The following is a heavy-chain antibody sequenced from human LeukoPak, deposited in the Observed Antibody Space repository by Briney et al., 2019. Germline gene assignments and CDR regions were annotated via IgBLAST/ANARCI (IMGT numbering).Heavy chain of an antibody. CDR1: GFTFSSYS. Sequence: GGSLRLSCAASGFTFSSYSINWVRQAPGKGLEWVSSISSSSNYIYYAASATGRFTISRDNAKNLLYLQLNSLRAEDTAVYYCARAPTASAGTGAFDIWGQGTMVTVSS. CDR2: ISSSSNYI. CDR3: ARAPTASAGTGAFDI. D-gene: IGHD6-13*01. V-gene: IGHV3-21*01. J-gene: IGHJ3*02.